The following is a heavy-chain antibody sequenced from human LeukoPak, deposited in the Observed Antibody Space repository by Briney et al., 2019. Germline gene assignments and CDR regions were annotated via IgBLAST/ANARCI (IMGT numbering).Heavy chain of an antibody. V-gene: IGHV4-59*01. CDR3: ARTGGQQLADFDY. Sequence: SETLSLTCTVSAGSLSSYYWSWIRHPPRKGLEWIGYIYYSGSTNYNPSLKSRVTISVDTSKNQFSLKLSSVTAADTAVYYCARTGGQQLADFDYWGQGTLVTVSS. D-gene: IGHD6-6*01. CDR2: IYYSGST. CDR1: AGSLSSYY. J-gene: IGHJ4*02.